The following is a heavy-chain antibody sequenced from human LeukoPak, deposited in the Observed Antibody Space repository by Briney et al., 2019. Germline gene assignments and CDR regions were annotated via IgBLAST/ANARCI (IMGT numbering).Heavy chain of an antibody. J-gene: IGHJ4*02. CDR2: INPDSGDA. D-gene: IGHD3-22*01. V-gene: IGHV1-2*06. Sequence: GASVKVSCKASGYTFTDYYIHWVRQAPGQGLEWMGRINPDSGDANSAQKFQGRVTMTTDTSTSTAYMELRSLRSDDTAVYYCARGRPYYYDSSGYLFDYWGQGTLVTVSS. CDR3: ARGRPYYYDSSGYLFDY. CDR1: GYTFTDYY.